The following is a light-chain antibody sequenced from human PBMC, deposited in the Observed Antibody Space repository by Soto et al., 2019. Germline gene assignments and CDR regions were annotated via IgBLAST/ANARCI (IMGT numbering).Light chain of an antibody. CDR2: DTS. CDR1: QSVSSSS. J-gene: IGKJ4*01. V-gene: IGKV3-20*01. CDR3: HQYGISP. Sequence: EIVLTQSPGTLSLSPGERATLSCRASQSVSSSSLAWYQQKPGQAPRLLIYDTSSRATGIPDRFSGSGSGTDFTLTISRLEPEDFAVYYCHQYGISPFGGGTKVDIK.